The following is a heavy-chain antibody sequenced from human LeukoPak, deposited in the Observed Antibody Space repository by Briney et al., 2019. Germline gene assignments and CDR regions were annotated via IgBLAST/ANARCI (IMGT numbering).Heavy chain of an antibody. D-gene: IGHD6-19*01. V-gene: IGHV3-48*04. J-gene: IGHJ4*02. CDR1: GFTFSSYA. CDR2: ISSSGSTI. CDR3: ARDRSGGWFGYFDY. Sequence: GGSLRLSCAASGFTFSSYAMSWVRQAPGKGLEWVSYISSSGSTIYYADSVKGRFTISRDNAKNSLYLQMNSLRAEDTAVYYCARDRSGGWFGYFDYWGQGTLVTVSS.